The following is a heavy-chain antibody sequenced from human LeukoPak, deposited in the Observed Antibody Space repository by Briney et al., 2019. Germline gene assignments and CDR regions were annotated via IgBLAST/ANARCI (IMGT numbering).Heavy chain of an antibody. CDR1: GGSISSTTYY. CDR2: IYTSGST. V-gene: IGHV4-61*09. J-gene: IGHJ3*02. Sequence: SETLSLTCTVSGGSISSTTYYWGWIRQPAGRGLEWVGQIYTSGSTNYNPSLKSRVTISVDTSKNQFSLKLSSVTAADTAVYYCASGYSSSWYSLHNAFDIWGQGTMVTVSS. CDR3: ASGYSSSWYSLHNAFDI. D-gene: IGHD6-13*01.